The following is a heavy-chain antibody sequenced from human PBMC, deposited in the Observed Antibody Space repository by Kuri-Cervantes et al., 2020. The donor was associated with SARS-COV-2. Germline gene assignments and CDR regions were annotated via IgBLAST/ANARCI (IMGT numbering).Heavy chain of an antibody. V-gene: IGHV3-21*01. CDR2: ISSSSSYI. J-gene: IGHJ6*02. D-gene: IGHD3-22*01. CDR3: ARSNYYDSSGYYYVSDGIDV. Sequence: GESLKISCAASGFTFSSYSMNWVRQAPGKGLEWVSSISSSSSYIYYADSVKGRFTISRDNAKNSLYLQMNSLRDEDTAVYYCARSNYYDSSGYYYVSDGIDVWGQGTTVTVSS. CDR1: GFTFSSYS.